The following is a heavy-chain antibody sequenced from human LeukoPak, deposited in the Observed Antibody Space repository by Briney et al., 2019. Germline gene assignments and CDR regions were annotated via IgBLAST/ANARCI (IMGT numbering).Heavy chain of an antibody. D-gene: IGHD6-13*01. CDR2: IYSGGST. CDR1: GFTVSSNY. V-gene: IGHV3-53*01. Sequence: QAGGSLRLSCAASGFTVSSNYMSWVRQAPGKGLEWVSVIYSGGSTYYADSVKGRFTISRDNSKNTLYLQMNSLRAEDTAVYYCARDIAAAGTSSDYWGQGTLVTVSS. CDR3: ARDIAAAGTSSDY. J-gene: IGHJ4*02.